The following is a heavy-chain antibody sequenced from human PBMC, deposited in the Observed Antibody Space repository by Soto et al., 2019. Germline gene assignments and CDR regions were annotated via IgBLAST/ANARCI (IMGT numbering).Heavy chain of an antibody. V-gene: IGHV1-69*01. CDR1: GGTFSSYA. D-gene: IGHD2-15*01. CDR2: IIPIFGTA. CDR3: ASGGYCSGGSCPLKYNWFDP. Sequence: QVQLVQSGAEVKKPGSSVEVSCKASGGTFSSYAISWVRQAPGQGLEWMGGIIPIFGTANYAQKFQGRVTITADESTSTAYMELSSLRSEDTAVYYCASGGYCSGGSCPLKYNWFDPWGQGTLVTVSS. J-gene: IGHJ5*02.